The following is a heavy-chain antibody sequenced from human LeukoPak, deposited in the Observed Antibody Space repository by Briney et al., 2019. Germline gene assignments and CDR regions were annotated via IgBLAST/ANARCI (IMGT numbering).Heavy chain of an antibody. Sequence: HPGGALRLSCAASEFTFSSYSMNWVRQAPGKGLEWVSYISSGSSTIYYADSVKGRFTISRDNAKNSLYLQMNSLRDEDTAVYYCARAMTTVNNYWGQGTLVTVSS. CDR1: EFTFSSYS. CDR3: ARAMTTVNNY. V-gene: IGHV3-48*02. J-gene: IGHJ4*02. CDR2: ISSGSSTI. D-gene: IGHD4-17*01.